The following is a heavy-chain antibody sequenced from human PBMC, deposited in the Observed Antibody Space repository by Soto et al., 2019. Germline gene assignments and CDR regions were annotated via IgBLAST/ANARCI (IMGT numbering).Heavy chain of an antibody. CDR1: GFTFSSYA. CDR2: ISGNGGST. V-gene: IGHV3-23*01. Sequence: EVQLLESGGGLVQPGGSLRLSCAASGFTFSSYAMSWFRQAPGKGLEWVSAISGNGGSTYYADSVKCRFTISRDNSKNTLYQQMISLRTEDTDVYYCAKRGLCGDLWSWFDPWGQGTLVTVSS. D-gene: IGHD3-3*01. CDR3: AKRGLCGDLWSWFDP. J-gene: IGHJ5*02.